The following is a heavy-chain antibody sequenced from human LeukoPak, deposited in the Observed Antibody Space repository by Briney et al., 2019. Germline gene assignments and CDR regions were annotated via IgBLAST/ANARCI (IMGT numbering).Heavy chain of an antibody. J-gene: IGHJ4*02. CDR2: INTNTENP. D-gene: IGHD2-8*01. CDR1: GYTFTSYA. CDR3: ARMGYCTRATCGGAFDF. Sequence: ASVKASCKASGYTFTSYAMNWVRQAPGQGLEWMGWINTNTENPAYAQGFTGRFVFSLDISVSTAYLQISSLKAEDTAVYYCARMGYCTRATCGGAFDFWGQGTLVTVSS. V-gene: IGHV7-4-1*02.